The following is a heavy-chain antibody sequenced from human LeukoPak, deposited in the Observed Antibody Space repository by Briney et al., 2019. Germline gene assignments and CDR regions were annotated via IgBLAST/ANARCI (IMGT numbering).Heavy chain of an antibody. CDR1: GDSISGYY. J-gene: IGHJ6*02. D-gene: IGHD1-26*01. CDR3: ARDYGRGATTYYYYGMDV. CDR2: IYTSGST. Sequence: SETLSLTCTVSGDSISGYYWSWIRQPAGKGLEWIGRIYTSGSTNYNPSLKSRVTMSVDTSKNQFSLKLSSVTAADTAVYYCARDYGRGATTYYYYGMDVWGQGTTVTVSS. V-gene: IGHV4-4*07.